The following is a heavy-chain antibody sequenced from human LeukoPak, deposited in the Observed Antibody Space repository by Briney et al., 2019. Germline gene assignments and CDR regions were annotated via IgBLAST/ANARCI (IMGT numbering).Heavy chain of an antibody. CDR2: INHSGST. Sequence: PSETLSLTCAVYGGSFSGYYWSWIRQPPGKGLEWIGEINHSGSTNYNPSLKSRVTISVDTSKNQFSLRLSSVTAADTAVYYCARTNTIFGVVTYDYWGQGTLVTVSS. D-gene: IGHD3-3*01. CDR3: ARTNTIFGVVTYDY. J-gene: IGHJ4*02. CDR1: GGSFSGYY. V-gene: IGHV4-34*01.